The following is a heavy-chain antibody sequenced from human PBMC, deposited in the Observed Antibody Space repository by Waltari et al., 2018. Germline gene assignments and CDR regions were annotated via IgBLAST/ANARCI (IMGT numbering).Heavy chain of an antibody. V-gene: IGHV3-21*01. CDR3: ASTIAAAGF. D-gene: IGHD6-13*01. CDR2: ISSSSSYI. J-gene: IGHJ4*02. CDR1: DLTFIGYA. Sequence: EVQLVESGGGLVKLGGSLRLSGAASDLTFIGYAMTWVRQAPGKGLEWVSSISSSSSYIYYADSVKGRFTISRDNAKNSLYLQMNSLRAEDTAVYYCASTIAAAGFWGQGTLVTVSS.